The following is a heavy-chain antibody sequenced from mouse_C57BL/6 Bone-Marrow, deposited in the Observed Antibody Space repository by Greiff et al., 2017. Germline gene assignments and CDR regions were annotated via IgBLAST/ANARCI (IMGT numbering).Heavy chain of an antibody. Sequence: QVQLQQSGPELVKPGASVKISCKASGYTFTDYYINWVKQRPGQGLEWIGWIFPGSGSTYYNEKFKGKATLTVDKSSSTAYMLLSSLTSEDSAVYFCARPYYYGSSYEGAYWGQGTTLTVSS. CDR2: IFPGSGST. D-gene: IGHD1-1*01. J-gene: IGHJ2*01. V-gene: IGHV1-75*01. CDR1: GYTFTDYY. CDR3: ARPYYYGSSYEGAY.